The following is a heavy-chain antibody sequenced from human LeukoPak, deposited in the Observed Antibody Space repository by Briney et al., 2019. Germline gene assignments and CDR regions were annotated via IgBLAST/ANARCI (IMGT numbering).Heavy chain of an antibody. CDR3: ARALAVAGSPFDP. J-gene: IGHJ5*02. V-gene: IGHV1-2*02. Sequence: ASVKVSCKASGYTFTGYYMHWVRQAPGQGLEWMGWINPNSGGTNYAQKFQGRVTMTRDTSISTAYMELSSLRSEDTAVYYCARALAVAGSPFDPWGQGTLVTVSS. CDR2: INPNSGGT. D-gene: IGHD6-19*01. CDR1: GYTFTGYY.